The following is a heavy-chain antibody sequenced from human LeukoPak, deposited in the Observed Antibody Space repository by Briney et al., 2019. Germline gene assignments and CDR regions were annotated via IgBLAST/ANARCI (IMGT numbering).Heavy chain of an antibody. CDR3: ARGESSSSPLYYYYYYMDV. Sequence: KASQTLSLTCTVSGGSISSGSYYWRWIRQPAGKGLEWIGRIYTSGSTNYNPSLKSRVTISVDTSKNPFSLKLSSVTAADTAVYYCARGESSSSPLYYYYYYMDVWGKGTTVTVSS. V-gene: IGHV4-61*02. D-gene: IGHD6-6*01. J-gene: IGHJ6*03. CDR2: IYTSGST. CDR1: GGSISSGSYY.